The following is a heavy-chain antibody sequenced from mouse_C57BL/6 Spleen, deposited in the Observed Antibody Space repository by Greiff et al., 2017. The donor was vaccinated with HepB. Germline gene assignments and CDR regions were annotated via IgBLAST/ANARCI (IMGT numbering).Heavy chain of an antibody. D-gene: IGHD2-5*01. Sequence: QVQLQQPGAELVKPGASVKVSCKASGYTFTSYWMHWVKQRPGQGLEWIGRIHPSDSDTNYNQKFKGKATLTVDKSSSTAYMQLSSLTSEDSAVYYCAIGDYYSNYVGYFDVWGTGTTVTVSS. J-gene: IGHJ1*03. CDR1: GYTFTSYW. CDR2: IHPSDSDT. V-gene: IGHV1-74*01. CDR3: AIGDYYSNYVGYFDV.